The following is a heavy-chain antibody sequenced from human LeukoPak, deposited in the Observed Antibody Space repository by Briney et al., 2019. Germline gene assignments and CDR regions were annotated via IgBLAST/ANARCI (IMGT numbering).Heavy chain of an antibody. Sequence: PSETLSLTCTVSGGSITGYYWNWLRQPPGKGLEYIGYIYFSGSTNYNPSLKSRVTISVDTSKNQFSLKLSSVTAADTAVYYCARDGGKGWLWFDYWGQGTLVTVSS. J-gene: IGHJ4*02. CDR3: ARDGGKGWLWFDY. D-gene: IGHD3-9*01. V-gene: IGHV4-59*01. CDR2: IYFSGST. CDR1: GGSITGYY.